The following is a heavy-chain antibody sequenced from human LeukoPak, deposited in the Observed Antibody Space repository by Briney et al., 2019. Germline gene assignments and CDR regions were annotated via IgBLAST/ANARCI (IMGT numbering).Heavy chain of an antibody. Sequence: GGSLRLSCAASGFTFSSYWMHWVRQAPGKGLVWVSRIYSDGSSTSYADSVKGRFTISRDNSKNTLYLQMNSLRAEDTAAYYCARLRYNDFWSGHWKYYYYMDVWGKGTTVTVSS. V-gene: IGHV3-74*01. CDR2: IYSDGSST. CDR3: ARLRYNDFWSGHWKYYYYMDV. J-gene: IGHJ6*03. CDR1: GFTFSSYW. D-gene: IGHD3-3*01.